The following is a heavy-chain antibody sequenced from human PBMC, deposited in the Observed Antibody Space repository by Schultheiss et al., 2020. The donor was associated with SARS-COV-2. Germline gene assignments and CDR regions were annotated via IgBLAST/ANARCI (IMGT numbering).Heavy chain of an antibody. Sequence: SQTLSLTCTVSGGSISSGSYYWSWIRQPAGKGLEWIGYIYYDGSTNYNPSLKSRVTISVDTSKNQFSLKLSSVTAADTAVYYCARIQGIAELFDYWGQGTLVTVSS. CDR3: ARIQGIAELFDY. J-gene: IGHJ4*02. CDR2: IYYDGST. CDR1: GGSISSGSYY. V-gene: IGHV4-61*09. D-gene: IGHD6-13*01.